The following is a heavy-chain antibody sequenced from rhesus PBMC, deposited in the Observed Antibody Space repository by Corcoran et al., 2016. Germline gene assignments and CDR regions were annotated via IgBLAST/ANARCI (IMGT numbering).Heavy chain of an antibody. CDR3: AKVGLSYYFDY. CDR1: GYSFTSYW. V-gene: IGHV5-20*01. J-gene: IGHJ4*01. Sequence: EVQLVQSGAEVKRPGESLTTSCTTSGYSFTSYWTSWVRQIPGKGLEWMGAIDPSDSDTRYNPSFQGQVTISADKSISTAYLQWSRLKASDTATYYCAKVGLSYYFDYWGQGVLVTVSS. CDR2: IDPSDSDT.